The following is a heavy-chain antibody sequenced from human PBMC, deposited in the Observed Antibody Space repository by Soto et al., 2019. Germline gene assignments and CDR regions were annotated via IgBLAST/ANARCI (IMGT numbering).Heavy chain of an antibody. CDR2: IYVTVAV. CDR3: ARLRIATNNYKWFDP. J-gene: IGHJ5*02. V-gene: IGHV4-31*02. D-gene: IGHD2-21*01. CDR1: GAALNSGNYY. Sequence: PSETLSLTWSVAGAALNSGNYYWSWIRQVPGKGLEWIGHIYVTVAVDYNPSLRDRITISQDTSERQFSLNLRLVTAAETAVYYCARLRIATNNYKWFDPWGQGTLVTGSS.